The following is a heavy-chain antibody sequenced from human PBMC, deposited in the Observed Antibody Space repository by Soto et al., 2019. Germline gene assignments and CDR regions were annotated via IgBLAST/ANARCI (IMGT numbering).Heavy chain of an antibody. J-gene: IGHJ4*02. Sequence: EVQLVESGEGLVQPGGSLRLSCAASRFSFSNYAMHWVRQAPGKGLEYVSAISGNGASTYYADSVKGRFTIFRDNSKNTLYLQMGSLSAEDRAVYYCARGPSTVATWLDYWGQGTLVTVSS. D-gene: IGHD4-17*01. V-gene: IGHV3-64*02. CDR3: ARGPSTVATWLDY. CDR2: ISGNGAST. CDR1: RFSFSNYA.